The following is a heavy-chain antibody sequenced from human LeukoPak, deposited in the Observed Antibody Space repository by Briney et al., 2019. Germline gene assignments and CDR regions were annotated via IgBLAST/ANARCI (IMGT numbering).Heavy chain of an antibody. CDR1: GGSFRSSSYY. Sequence: SETLSLTCTVSGGSFRSSSYYWGWIRQTPGKGLEWIGCIYYSGSTYYNPSLKSRVTISVDTSENQFSLKLSSVTAADTAVYYCARTLKYYYDSSGYYVDYWGQGTLVTVSS. V-gene: IGHV4-39*01. D-gene: IGHD3-22*01. CDR3: ARTLKYYYDSSGYYVDY. J-gene: IGHJ4*02. CDR2: IYYSGST.